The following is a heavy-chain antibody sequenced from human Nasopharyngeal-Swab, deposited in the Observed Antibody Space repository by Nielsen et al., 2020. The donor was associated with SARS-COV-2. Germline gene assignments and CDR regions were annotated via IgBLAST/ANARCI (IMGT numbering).Heavy chain of an antibody. Sequence: SETLSLTCAVYGGSFSGYYWSWIRQPPGKGLEWIGEINHSGSTNYNPSPKSRVTISVDTSKNQFSLKLNSVTAADTAVYYCAQRYSSSWGIDAFDIWGQGTLVTVSS. CDR1: GGSFSGYY. CDR3: AQRYSSSWGIDAFDI. V-gene: IGHV4-34*01. D-gene: IGHD6-13*01. J-gene: IGHJ3*02. CDR2: INHSGST.